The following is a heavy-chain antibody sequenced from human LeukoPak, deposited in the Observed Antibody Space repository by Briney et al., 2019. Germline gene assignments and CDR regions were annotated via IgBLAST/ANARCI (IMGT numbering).Heavy chain of an antibody. D-gene: IGHD3-22*01. CDR2: ISSSSSTI. J-gene: IGHJ4*02. CDR3: ARGYSDSSGTFDY. CDR1: GFTFSSYS. V-gene: IGHV3-48*04. Sequence: GGSLRLSCAASGFTFSSYSMNWVRQAPGKGLEWVSYISSSSSTIYYADSVKGRFTISRDNAKNSLYLQMNSLGAEDTAVYYCARGYSDSSGTFDYWGQGTLVTVSS.